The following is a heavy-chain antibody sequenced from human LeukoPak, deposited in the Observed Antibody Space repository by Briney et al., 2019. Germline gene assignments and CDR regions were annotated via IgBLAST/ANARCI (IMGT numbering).Heavy chain of an antibody. D-gene: IGHD6-13*01. CDR2: ISAYNGNP. J-gene: IGHJ4*02. CDR1: GYTFTSYG. Sequence: ASVKVSCTASGYTFTSYGISWVRQAPGQGLEWMGWISAYNGNPNYAQKLQGRVTMTTDTSTSTAYMELRSLRSDDTAVYYCARDRFIGSSSPSGYWGQGTLVTVSS. CDR3: ARDRFIGSSSPSGY. V-gene: IGHV1-18*01.